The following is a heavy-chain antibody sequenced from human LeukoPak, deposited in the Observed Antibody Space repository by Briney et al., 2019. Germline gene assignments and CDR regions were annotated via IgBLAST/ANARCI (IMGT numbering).Heavy chain of an antibody. V-gene: IGHV3-11*05. Sequence: KPGGSLRLSCAASGFTFSDYYMSWIRQAPGKGLEWVSYISSSNRYTNYADSVKGRFTISRDNAKKSLYLQMNSLRAEDTAVYYCARGEYYFDYWGQGTLVTVSS. CDR1: GFTFSDYY. CDR2: ISSSNRYT. J-gene: IGHJ4*02. CDR3: ARGEYYFDY.